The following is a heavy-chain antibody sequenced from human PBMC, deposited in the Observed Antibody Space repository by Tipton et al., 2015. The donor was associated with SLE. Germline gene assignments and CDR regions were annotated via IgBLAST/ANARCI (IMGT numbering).Heavy chain of an antibody. CDR3: ARAFRLGLDSFDI. J-gene: IGHJ3*02. V-gene: IGHV3-74*01. CDR2: IETDGRST. CDR1: GFTVSGNY. D-gene: IGHD3/OR15-3a*01. Sequence: GSLRLSCVASGFTVSGNYMNWVRQVPGKGLAWVSRIETDGRSTAYADPVKGRFTVSRDNAQDTLFLQMNSLRAEDSGVYYCARAFRLGLDSFDIWGQGTTVTVSA.